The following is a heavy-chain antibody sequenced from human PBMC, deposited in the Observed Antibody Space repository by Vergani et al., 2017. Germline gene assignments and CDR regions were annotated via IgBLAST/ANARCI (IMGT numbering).Heavy chain of an antibody. V-gene: IGHV3-48*01. CDR2: ISSSSSTI. CDR1: GFTFSSYS. CDR3: ASYCSSTSGYTGAEYFQH. J-gene: IGHJ1*01. Sequence: EVQLVESGGGLVQPGGSLRLSCAASGFTFSSYSMNWVRQAPGKGLEWVSYISSSSSTIYYADSVKGRFTISRDNAKNSLYLQMNSLRAEDTAVYYCASYCSSTSGYTGAEYFQHWGQGTLVTVSS. D-gene: IGHD2-2*02.